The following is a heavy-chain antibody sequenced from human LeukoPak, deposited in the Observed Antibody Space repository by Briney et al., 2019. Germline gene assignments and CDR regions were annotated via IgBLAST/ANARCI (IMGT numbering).Heavy chain of an antibody. CDR3: ARGTGVNYYYYYMDV. Sequence: GGSLRLSCAASGFTFSSYEMNWVRQAPGKGLEWVSYISSSGSTIYYADSVKGRLTISRDNAKNSLYLQMNSLRAEDTAVYYCARGTGVNYYYYYMDVWGKGTTVTVSS. V-gene: IGHV3-48*03. J-gene: IGHJ6*03. D-gene: IGHD3-10*01. CDR1: GFTFSSYE. CDR2: ISSSGSTI.